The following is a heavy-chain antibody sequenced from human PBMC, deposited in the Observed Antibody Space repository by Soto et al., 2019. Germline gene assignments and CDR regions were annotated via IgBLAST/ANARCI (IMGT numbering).Heavy chain of an antibody. Sequence: GGSLRLSCAASGFSFSTFAMHWVRQAPGKGLEWVAVISYDGSNKYYIDSVKGRFTISRDNPKNTLSLQMNSLRAEDTAIYYCAKSRRGYCGGGSCYSTDYWGQGTLVTVSS. V-gene: IGHV3-30*18. D-gene: IGHD2-15*01. CDR1: GFSFSTFA. J-gene: IGHJ4*02. CDR2: ISYDGSNK. CDR3: AKSRRGYCGGGSCYSTDY.